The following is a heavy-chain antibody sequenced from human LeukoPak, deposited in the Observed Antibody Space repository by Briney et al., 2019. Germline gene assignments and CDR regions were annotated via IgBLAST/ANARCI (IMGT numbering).Heavy chain of an antibody. J-gene: IGHJ4*02. CDR3: AKDLLVAGTADY. CDR1: GFTFSSYA. Sequence: PGGSLRLSCAASGFTFSSYAMSWVRQAPGKGLEWVSTISDGGDSTYCADSVKGRFTISRDSSKNTLYLQMNGLRAEDTAIYYCAKDLLVAGTADYWGQGTLVTVSS. D-gene: IGHD6-19*01. V-gene: IGHV3-23*01. CDR2: ISDGGDST.